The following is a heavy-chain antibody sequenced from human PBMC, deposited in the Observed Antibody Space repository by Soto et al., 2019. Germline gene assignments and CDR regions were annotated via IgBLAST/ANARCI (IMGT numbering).Heavy chain of an antibody. V-gene: IGHV3-11*03. CDR3: ARSGYWETTVTITAAFDI. Sequence: PGGSLRLSCAASGFTFSDYYMSWIRQAPGKGLEWVSYISSSSSYTNYADSVKGRFTISRDNAKNSLYLQMNSLRAEDTAVYYCARSGYWETTVTITAAFDIWGQGTMVTVSS. CDR1: GFTFSDYY. D-gene: IGHD4-17*01. J-gene: IGHJ3*02. CDR2: ISSSSSYT.